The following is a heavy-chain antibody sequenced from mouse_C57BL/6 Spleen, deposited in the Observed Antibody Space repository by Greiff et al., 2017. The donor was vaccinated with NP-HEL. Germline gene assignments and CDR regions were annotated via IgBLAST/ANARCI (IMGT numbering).Heavy chain of an antibody. Sequence: VQLQQSGPELVKPGASVKISCKASGYSFTGYYMNWVKQSPEKSLEWIGEINPSTGGTTYNQKFKAKATLTVDKSSSTAYMQLKSLTSEDSAVYYCARNWDASYFDYWGQGTTLTVSS. CDR3: ARNWDASYFDY. CDR2: INPSTGGT. J-gene: IGHJ2*01. CDR1: GYSFTGYY. D-gene: IGHD4-1*01. V-gene: IGHV1-42*01.